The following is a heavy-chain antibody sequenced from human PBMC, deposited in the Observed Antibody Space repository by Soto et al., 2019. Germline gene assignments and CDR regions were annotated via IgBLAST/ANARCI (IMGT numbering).Heavy chain of an antibody. D-gene: IGHD3-3*01. CDR3: AKAIYGVVNFDY. Sequence: GGSLRLSCAASGFTFSSYAMSWVRQAPGKGLEWVSAISSSGGSTYYADSVKGRFTISRDNSNNTLYVQMNSLRAEDTAVYYCAKAIYGVVNFDYWGQGTLVTVSS. V-gene: IGHV3-23*01. J-gene: IGHJ4*02. CDR2: ISSSGGST. CDR1: GFTFSSYA.